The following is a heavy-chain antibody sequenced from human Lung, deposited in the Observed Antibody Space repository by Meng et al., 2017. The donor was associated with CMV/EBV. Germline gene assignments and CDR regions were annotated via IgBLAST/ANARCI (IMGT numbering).Heavy chain of an antibody. D-gene: IGHD3-3*01. V-gene: IGHV3-23*01. CDR2: ISGVDGST. CDR1: GFSFSSYA. Sequence: GGSLRLSCAASGFSFSSYAMTWVRQAPGTGLEWVSSISGVDGSTYYTDSGKGRFTISRDNSKNTLYLQINSLRAEDTAVYYCAKNYYDFWSGYFPPTNAMDAXGQGXTVTVSS. CDR3: AKNYYDFWSGYFPPTNAMDA. J-gene: IGHJ6*02.